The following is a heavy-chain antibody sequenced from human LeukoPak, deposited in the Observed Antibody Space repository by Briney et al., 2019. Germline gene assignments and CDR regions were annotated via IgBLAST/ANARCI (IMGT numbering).Heavy chain of an antibody. CDR3: ARDQRVTGRPDIDY. D-gene: IGHD6-6*01. CDR1: GFTFRNHW. Sequence: GGPLRLSCAASGFTFRNHWMHWVRQTPGKGLVWVSRISSDGSSTTYADSVKGRFTISRDNAKNTLYLQMNNLRAEDTAMYYCARDQRVTGRPDIDYWGQGTLVIVSS. J-gene: IGHJ4*02. V-gene: IGHV3-74*03. CDR2: ISSDGSST.